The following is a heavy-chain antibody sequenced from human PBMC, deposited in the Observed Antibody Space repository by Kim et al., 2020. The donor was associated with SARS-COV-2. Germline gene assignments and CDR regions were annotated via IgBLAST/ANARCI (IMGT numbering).Heavy chain of an antibody. CDR1: GFTFSSYG. J-gene: IGHJ6*02. CDR3: AKGRSTRGGRGMDV. Sequence: GGSLRLSCAASGFTFSSYGMHWVRQAPGKGLEWVAVISYDGSNKYYADSVKGRFTISRDNSKNTLYLQMNSLRAEDTAVYYCAKGRSTRGGRGMDVWGQGTTVTVSS. CDR2: ISYDGSNK. D-gene: IGHD2-2*01. V-gene: IGHV3-30*18.